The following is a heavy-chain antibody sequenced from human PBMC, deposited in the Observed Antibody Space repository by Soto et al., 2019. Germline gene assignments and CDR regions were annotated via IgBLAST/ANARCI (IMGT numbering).Heavy chain of an antibody. V-gene: IGHV3-30-3*01. CDR3: ERDEVVVAGLYPYYYYGMDV. D-gene: IGHD2-15*01. Sequence: QVQLVESGGGVVQPGRSLRLSCAASGFTFSSYAMHWVRQAPGKGLEWVAVISYDGSNKYYADSVKVRFTISRDNSKNTLYLQMNSLRAEETAVYYCERDEVVVAGLYPYYYYGMDVWGQGTTVTVSS. J-gene: IGHJ6*02. CDR1: GFTFSSYA. CDR2: ISYDGSNK.